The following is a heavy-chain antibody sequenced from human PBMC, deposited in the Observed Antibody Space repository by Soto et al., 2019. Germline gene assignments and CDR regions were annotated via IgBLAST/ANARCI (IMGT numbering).Heavy chain of an antibody. CDR3: AQDRGWGVVSPSHDY. Sequence: EVQLLESGGGMVQPGGSLRVSCAASGFTFRNFVMSWVRQAPGKGLEWVTAIRGTGGKTFYADSVKGRFTISRDNSKNTLDQQMNSLRDEDTALYFCAQDRGWGVVSPSHDYWGQGTLVTVSS. CDR2: IRGTGGKT. D-gene: IGHD2-21*01. V-gene: IGHV3-23*01. J-gene: IGHJ4*02. CDR1: GFTFRNFV.